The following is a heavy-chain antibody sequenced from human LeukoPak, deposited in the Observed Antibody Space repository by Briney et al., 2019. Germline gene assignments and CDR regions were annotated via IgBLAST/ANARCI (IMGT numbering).Heavy chain of an antibody. CDR3: ARAGSNWNYVY. J-gene: IGHJ4*02. V-gene: IGHV3-7*01. Sequence: GGSLRLSCAASGFTFRGFLMSWVRQAPGKGLEWVANIKQDGSEKYYADSVKGRFTISRDNTKNSLSLQMNSLRAEDTAVYYCARAGSNWNYVYWGQGTLVTVSS. D-gene: IGHD1-7*01. CDR2: IKQDGSEK. CDR1: GFTFRGFL.